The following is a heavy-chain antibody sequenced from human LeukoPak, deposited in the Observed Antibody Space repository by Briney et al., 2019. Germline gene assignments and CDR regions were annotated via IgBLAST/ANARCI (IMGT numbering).Heavy chain of an antibody. CDR2: IFPDDSNT. J-gene: IGHJ4*02. Sequence: GESLKISCTASGYSFASSWIAWVRQMPGKGLEWMGIIFPDDSNTGYSPSFQGQVTISADKSLSTAFLQLKSLKASDTAMYYCARQDGNSEFYFDSWGQGTLVTVSS. D-gene: IGHD4-23*01. CDR3: ARQDGNSEFYFDS. CDR1: GYSFASSW. V-gene: IGHV5-51*01.